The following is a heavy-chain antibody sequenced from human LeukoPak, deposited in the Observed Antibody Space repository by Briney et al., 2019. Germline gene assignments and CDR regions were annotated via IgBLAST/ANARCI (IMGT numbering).Heavy chain of an antibody. CDR1: GYTFTTSY. CDR3: ARGRGYTYALDY. J-gene: IGHJ4*02. CDR2: INPSGGST. V-gene: IGHV1-46*01. D-gene: IGHD5-18*01. Sequence: ASVKVSCKASGYTFTTSYMHWVRQAPGQGLEWMGIINPSGGSTSYAQEFQGRVTMTRDMSTSTVYMELSSLRSEDTAVYYCARGRGYTYALDYWGQGTLVTVSS.